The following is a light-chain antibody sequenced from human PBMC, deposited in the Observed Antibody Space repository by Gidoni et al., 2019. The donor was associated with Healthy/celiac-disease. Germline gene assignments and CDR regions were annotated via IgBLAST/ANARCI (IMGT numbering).Light chain of an antibody. CDR1: SSNIGSNT. Sequence: QSVLTQPPSASGTPGQRVTISCSGSSSNIGSNTVNWYQQRPGTAPKLLIYSNNQRPSGVPDRFSGSKSGTSASLAISGLQSEDEADYYCAAWDDSLNGPVFGRGTKLTVL. CDR2: SNN. CDR3: AAWDDSLNGPV. V-gene: IGLV1-44*01. J-gene: IGLJ2*01.